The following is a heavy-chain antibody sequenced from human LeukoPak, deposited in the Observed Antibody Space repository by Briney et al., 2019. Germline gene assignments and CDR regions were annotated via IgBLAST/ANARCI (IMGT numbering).Heavy chain of an antibody. CDR2: ISTSGATT. CDR3: AKGQYYYASGRAPFES. Sequence: GGSLRLSCAASGFTFSSYAMSWVRQAPGKGLEWVSTISTSGATTYYADSVKGRFTISRDNSKNTLYLQLNSLRADDTAIYYCAKGQYYYASGRAPFESWGQGTLVTVSS. D-gene: IGHD3-10*01. CDR1: GFTFSSYA. J-gene: IGHJ4*02. V-gene: IGHV3-23*01.